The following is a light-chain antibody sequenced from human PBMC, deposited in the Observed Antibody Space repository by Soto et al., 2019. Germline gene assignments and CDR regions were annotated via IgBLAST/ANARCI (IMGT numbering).Light chain of an antibody. Sequence: QSVSVAASPGQSITISCTGTGTDVGGHDYVSWYQQHPDKAPKVIIFDVNNRPSGVSNRFSGSKSGNTASLTISGLQAEDEADYYCMSYTNTNTPYVFGTGTKLTVL. V-gene: IGLV2-14*03. CDR1: GTDVGGHDY. CDR3: MSYTNTNTPYV. CDR2: DVN. J-gene: IGLJ1*01.